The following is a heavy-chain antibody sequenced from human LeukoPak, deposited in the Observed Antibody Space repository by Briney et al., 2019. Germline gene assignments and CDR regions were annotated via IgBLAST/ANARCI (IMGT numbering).Heavy chain of an antibody. CDR2: IYYSGST. D-gene: IGHD2-2*01. CDR1: GGSISSGGYY. J-gene: IGHJ4*02. CDR3: ARDRGGSTSPSFDY. V-gene: IGHV4-31*03. Sequence: SETLSLTCTVSGGSISSGGYYWSWIRQHPGKGLEWIGYIYYSGSTYYNPSLKSRVTISVDTSKNQFSLKLSSVTAADTAVYYCARDRGGSTSPSFDYWGQGTLVTVSS.